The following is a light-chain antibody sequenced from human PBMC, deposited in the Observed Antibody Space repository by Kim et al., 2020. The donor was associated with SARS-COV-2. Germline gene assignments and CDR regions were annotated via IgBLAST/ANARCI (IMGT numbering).Light chain of an antibody. Sequence: SVSPGERATLFCRASQSVSSHLAWYQQRPGQPPRLLISGASTRATGIPARFTGSGSGTDFTLTISSLQSEDFAIYYCQQYHQWPTFGQGTKVDIK. J-gene: IGKJ1*01. V-gene: IGKV3D-15*01. CDR1: QSVSSH. CDR3: QQYHQWPT. CDR2: GAS.